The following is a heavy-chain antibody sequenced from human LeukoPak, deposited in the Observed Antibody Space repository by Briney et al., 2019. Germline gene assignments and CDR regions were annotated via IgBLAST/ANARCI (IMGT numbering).Heavy chain of an antibody. CDR2: IHYTGST. J-gene: IGHJ5*02. CDR3: ARGGYYGSGNDFRFDP. V-gene: IGHV4-59*01. CDR1: GGSISSYY. Sequence: PSETLSLTCTVSGGSISSYYWSWIRQPPGKGLECIGYIHYTGSTNYNPSLKSRVTISVDTSKNQFSLKLSSVTAADTAIYCCARGGYYGSGNDFRFDPWGQGTLVTVSS. D-gene: IGHD3-10*01.